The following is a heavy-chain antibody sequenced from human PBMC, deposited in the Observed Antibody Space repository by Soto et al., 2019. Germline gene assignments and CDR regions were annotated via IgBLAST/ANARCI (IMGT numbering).Heavy chain of an antibody. V-gene: IGHV3-23*01. J-gene: IGHJ4*02. D-gene: IGHD3-10*01. Sequence: PGGSLRLSCAASGFTFSSYSMSWVRPAPGKGLEWVSGFRTGADDGTTYYADSVKGRFTISRDISKNTLFLQMNSLRAEDTAIYYCAKKVNSGPGSQYFDYWGQGTLVTVSS. CDR2: FRTGADDGTT. CDR3: AKKVNSGPGSQYFDY. CDR1: GFTFSSYS.